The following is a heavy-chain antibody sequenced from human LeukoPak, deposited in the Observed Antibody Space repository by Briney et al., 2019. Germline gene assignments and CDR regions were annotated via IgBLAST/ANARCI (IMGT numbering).Heavy chain of an antibody. V-gene: IGHV4-59*01. CDR1: GGSISSYY. CDR3: ARNYMGYAFDI. Sequence: SETLSLTCTVSGGSISSYYWSWIRQPPGKGLEWIGYIDYTGSTNNNPSLKSRVNISVDTSKDQFSLKLGSVTPADTAVYYCARNYMGYAFDIWGQGTMVTVSS. CDR2: IDYTGST. J-gene: IGHJ3*02. D-gene: IGHD1-7*01.